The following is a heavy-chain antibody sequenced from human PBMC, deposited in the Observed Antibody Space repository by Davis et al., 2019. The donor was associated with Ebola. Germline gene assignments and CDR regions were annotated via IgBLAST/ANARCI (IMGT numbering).Heavy chain of an antibody. V-gene: IGHV4-59*01. CDR1: GGSISGYY. CDR2: IYYSGFT. CDR3: ARWNEGSDH. J-gene: IGHJ4*02. Sequence: PSETLSLPCTVSGGSISGYYWSWTRQPPGKGLEWIAYIYYSGFTNYNPSLKSRVTISVDTSKNQFSLKLTSVTAADTAVYYCARWNEGSDHWGQGTLITVSS. D-gene: IGHD1-1*01.